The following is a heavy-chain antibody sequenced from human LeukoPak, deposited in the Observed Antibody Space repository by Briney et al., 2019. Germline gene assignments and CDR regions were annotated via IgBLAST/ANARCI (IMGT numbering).Heavy chain of an antibody. D-gene: IGHD6-19*01. CDR2: ISAYNGNT. J-gene: IGHJ3*02. CDR1: GYTFTSYG. CDR3: ARDAAYSSGWRTDAFDI. V-gene: IGHV1-18*01. Sequence: GASVKVSCEASGYTFTSYGISWVRQAPGQGLEWMGWISAYNGNTNYAQKLQGRVTMTTDTSTSTAYMELRSLRSDDTAVYYCARDAAYSSGWRTDAFDIWGQGTMVTVSS.